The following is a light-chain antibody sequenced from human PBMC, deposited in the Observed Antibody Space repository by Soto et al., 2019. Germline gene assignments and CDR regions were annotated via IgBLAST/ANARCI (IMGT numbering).Light chain of an antibody. Sequence: EVVMTQSPATLSVSPGKRVTLSCRASESVNRNLDWYHQKPGQGPSLLIYYASTRATGVPDRFTGSGSGTEFTLTISSLQSEDFGVYHCQHYSNWPPTFGPGTKVEIK. CDR2: YAS. CDR1: ESVNRN. J-gene: IGKJ3*01. V-gene: IGKV3-15*01. CDR3: QHYSNWPPT.